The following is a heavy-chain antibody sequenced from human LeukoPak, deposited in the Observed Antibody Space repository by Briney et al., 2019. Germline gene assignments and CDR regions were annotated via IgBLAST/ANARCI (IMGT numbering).Heavy chain of an antibody. J-gene: IGHJ5*02. V-gene: IGHV1-18*01. D-gene: IGHD3-9*01. CDR3: ARVYLRYFDGWGWFDP. CDR2: ISAYNGNT. Sequence: ASVKVSCKASGYTFTSYGISWVRQAPGQGLEWMGWISAYNGNTNYAQKLQGRVTMTTDTSTSTAYMELRSLRSDDTAVYYCARVYLRYFDGWGWFDPWGQGTLVTVSS. CDR1: GYTFTSYG.